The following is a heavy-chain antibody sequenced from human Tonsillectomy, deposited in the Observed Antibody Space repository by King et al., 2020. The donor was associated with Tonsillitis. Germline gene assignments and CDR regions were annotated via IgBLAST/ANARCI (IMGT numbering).Heavy chain of an antibody. CDR2: ISPGVGYK. Sequence: VQLVESGGGLVKPGGSLRLSCVGSGFIFSNHAMNWVRQAPGEGLEWVAAISPGVGYKYHADSVKGRFTISRDNARNSVYLQMNSLRVEDTAVYFCARDPSLAPPVWFHPWGQGTLVTVSS. CDR3: ARDPSLAPPVWFHP. CDR1: GFIFSNHA. V-gene: IGHV3-21*01. J-gene: IGHJ5*02.